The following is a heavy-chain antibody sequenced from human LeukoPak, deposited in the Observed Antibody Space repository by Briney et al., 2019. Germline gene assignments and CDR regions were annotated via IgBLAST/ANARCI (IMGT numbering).Heavy chain of an antibody. V-gene: IGHV4-39*01. J-gene: IGHJ6*03. CDR2: IYYSGST. Sequence: SETLSLTCTVSGGYISSSSYYWGWIRQPPGKGLEWIGSIYYSGSTNYNLSLKSRVTISVDTSKNQFSLKLSSVTAADTAVYYCARLRTGYYYYYMDVWGKGTTVTVSS. CDR1: GGYISSSSYY. CDR3: ARLRTGYYYYYMDV. D-gene: IGHD3/OR15-3a*01.